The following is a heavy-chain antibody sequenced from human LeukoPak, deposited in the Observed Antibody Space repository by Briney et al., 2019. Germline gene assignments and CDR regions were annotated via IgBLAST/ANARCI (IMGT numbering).Heavy chain of an antibody. CDR2: IIPIFGTA. J-gene: IGHJ3*01. CDR1: GGTFSSYA. V-gene: IGHV1-69*05. CDR3: ASERDCSSATCSYALDL. Sequence: ASVKVSCKASGGTFSSYAISWVRQAPGQGLEWMGGIIPIFGTANYAQKFQGRVTITTDESTSTAYMELSSLRAEDTAVYYCASERDCSSATCSYALDLWGQGTMVTVSS. D-gene: IGHD2-2*01.